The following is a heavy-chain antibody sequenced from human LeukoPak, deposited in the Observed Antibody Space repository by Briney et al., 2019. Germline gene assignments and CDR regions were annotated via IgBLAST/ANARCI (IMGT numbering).Heavy chain of an antibody. CDR2: INHSGST. V-gene: IGHV4-34*01. CDR3: ARPGIAARPYYYYGMDV. D-gene: IGHD6-6*01. J-gene: IGHJ6*02. Sequence: SETLSLTCAVYGGSFSGYYWSWIRQPPGKGMEWIGEINHSGSTNYNPSLKSRVTISVDTSKNQFSLKLSSVTAADTAVYYCARPGIAARPYYYYGMDVWGQGTTVTVSS. CDR1: GGSFSGYY.